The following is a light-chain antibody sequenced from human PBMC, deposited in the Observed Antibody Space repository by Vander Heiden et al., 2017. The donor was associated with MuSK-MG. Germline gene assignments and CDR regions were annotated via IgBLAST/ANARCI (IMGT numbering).Light chain of an antibody. CDR3: AAWDASLNAPL. V-gene: IGLV1-44*01. Sequence: HSALTQPPSASGTPGQRIAISCSGSSSNIGSYTVNWYQQLPGTAPKLLIHTDDRRPSGVPNRFSASKSGTSASLAISGLQSEDEADYFCAAWDASLNAPLFGGGTKLTVL. J-gene: IGLJ3*02. CDR1: SSNIGSYT. CDR2: TDD.